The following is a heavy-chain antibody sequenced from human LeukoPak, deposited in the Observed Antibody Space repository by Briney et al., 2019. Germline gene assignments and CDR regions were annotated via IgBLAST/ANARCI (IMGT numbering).Heavy chain of an antibody. CDR2: ISYDGSNK. Sequence: PGRSLRLSCAASGFTFSSYAMHWVRPAPGKGLEWVAVISYDGSNKYYADSVKGRFTISRDNSKNTLYLQMNSLRAEDTAVYYCARGAMVRGVIIMILSASYYFDYWGQGTLVTVSS. D-gene: IGHD3-10*01. CDR1: GFTFSSYA. J-gene: IGHJ4*02. V-gene: IGHV3-30-3*01. CDR3: ARGAMVRGVIIMILSASYYFDY.